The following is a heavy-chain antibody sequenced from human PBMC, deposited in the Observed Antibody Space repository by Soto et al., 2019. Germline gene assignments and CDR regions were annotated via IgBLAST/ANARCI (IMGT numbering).Heavy chain of an antibody. CDR1: GFTFSSYS. V-gene: IGHV3-48*01. Sequence: GGSLRLSCAASGFTFSSYSMNWVRQAPGKGLEWVSYISSSSSTIYYADSVKGRFTISRDNAKNSLYLQMNSLRAEDTAVYYCASQDSSGYYYLAHDAFDIWGQGTMVTVS. J-gene: IGHJ3*02. CDR3: ASQDSSGYYYLAHDAFDI. CDR2: ISSSSSTI. D-gene: IGHD3-22*01.